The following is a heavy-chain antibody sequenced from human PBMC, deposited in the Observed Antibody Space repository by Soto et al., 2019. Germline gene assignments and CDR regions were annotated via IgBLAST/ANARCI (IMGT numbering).Heavy chain of an antibody. CDR2: IYYSGST. CDR3: TRVDTPMVMSPGCGY. CDR1: GGSISSSSYS. D-gene: IGHD5-18*01. J-gene: IGHJ4*02. V-gene: IGHV4-39*01. Sequence: PSETLSLTCTVSGGSISSSSYSWGWIRQPPGKGLEWIGSIYYSGSTYYNPSLKSRVTLSVDSSKNPFSLKLRSLTAAPPAELYCTRVDTPMVMSPGCGYWGQGTLVTVSS.